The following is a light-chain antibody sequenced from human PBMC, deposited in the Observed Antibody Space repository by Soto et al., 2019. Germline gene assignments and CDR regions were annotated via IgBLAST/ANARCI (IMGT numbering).Light chain of an antibody. CDR1: SSNIGTNA. Sequence: QSVLTQPPSVSGTPGQRVTISCSGSSSNIGTNAVNWFLQLPGTAPKLLIYNYDQRPSGVPDRLSGSKSGTSASLAISGLQSEDEADYYCAAWDDSLTGWVFDGGTQLTVL. V-gene: IGLV1-44*01. J-gene: IGLJ3*02. CDR3: AAWDDSLTGWV. CDR2: NYD.